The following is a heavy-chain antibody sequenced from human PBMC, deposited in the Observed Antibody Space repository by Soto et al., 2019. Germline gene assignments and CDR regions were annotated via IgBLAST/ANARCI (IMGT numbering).Heavy chain of an antibody. CDR3: SISVRGNIVVVVAATQFDP. CDR2: IKYSGNT. D-gene: IGHD2-15*01. CDR1: GGSITTSSHY. V-gene: IGHV4-39*01. J-gene: IGHJ5*02. Sequence: SETLSLTCTVSGGSITTSSHYWGWLRQSPGKGLEWIASIKYSGNTYYKTSLKTRVTISVDTSKNQFYLKLSSVNAADLAVYYCSISVRGNIVVVVAATQFDPWGRGTLVTVSS.